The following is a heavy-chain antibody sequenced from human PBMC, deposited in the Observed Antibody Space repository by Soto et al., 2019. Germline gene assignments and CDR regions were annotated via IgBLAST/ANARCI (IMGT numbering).Heavy chain of an antibody. Sequence: SETLSLTCTVSGGSINSNNYYWAWIRQPPGKGLAWIASIYYDGSTYYDTSLKSRVTISRDTSKNQFSLRLTSMTAADTAVYYCAKVVVAATRHSDFDYWGQGTLVTVSS. D-gene: IGHD2-15*01. CDR1: GGSINSNNYY. CDR2: IYYDGST. CDR3: AKVVVAATRHSDFDY. V-gene: IGHV4-39*02. J-gene: IGHJ4*02.